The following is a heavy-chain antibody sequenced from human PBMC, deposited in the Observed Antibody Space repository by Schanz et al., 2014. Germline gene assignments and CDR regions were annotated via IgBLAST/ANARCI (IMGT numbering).Heavy chain of an antibody. D-gene: IGHD6-13*01. V-gene: IGHV3-30*18. Sequence: QVHLVESGGGVVQPGRSLRLSCAASGFTFSSYGMHWVRQAPGKGLEWVTIISLDGSNQYYADSVKGRFTISRDNSKNTLDLQMNSLRAEDTSLYYCTKDLAAVGVFDFWGQGSLXTVSP. CDR1: GFTFSSYG. CDR2: ISLDGSNQ. CDR3: TKDLAAVGVFDF. J-gene: IGHJ4*02.